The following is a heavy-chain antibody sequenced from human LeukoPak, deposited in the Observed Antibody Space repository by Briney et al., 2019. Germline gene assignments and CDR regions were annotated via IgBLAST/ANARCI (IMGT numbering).Heavy chain of an antibody. J-gene: IGHJ4*02. CDR1: GFTFSSYS. V-gene: IGHV3-48*02. D-gene: IGHD3-16*01. Sequence: PGGSLRLSCAASGFTFSSYSMNWVRQAPGKGLEWVSYISSSSSTIYYADSVKGRFTISRDNAKSSLYLQMNRLRDEDTAVYYCASLGYWGQGTLVTVSS. CDR3: ASLGY. CDR2: ISSSSSTI.